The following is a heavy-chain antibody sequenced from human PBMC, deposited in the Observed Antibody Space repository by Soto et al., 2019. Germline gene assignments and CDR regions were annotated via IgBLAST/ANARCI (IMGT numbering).Heavy chain of an antibody. CDR2: IYATGTT. CDR1: GASISGFY. V-gene: IGHV4-4*07. J-gene: IGHJ5*02. Sequence: SETLSLTCTVSGASISGFYWSWIRKSAGKGLEWIGRIYATGTTDYNPSLKSRVMMSVDTSKKQFSLKSRSVTAADTAVYYCVRDGTKTLRDWFDPWGQGISVTVSS. D-gene: IGHD1-1*01. CDR3: VRDGTKTLRDWFDP.